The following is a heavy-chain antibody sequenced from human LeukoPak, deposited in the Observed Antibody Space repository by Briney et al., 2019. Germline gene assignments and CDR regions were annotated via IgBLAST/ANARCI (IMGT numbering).Heavy chain of an antibody. D-gene: IGHD1-26*01. CDR1: GFTFSSYS. Sequence: GGSLRLSCAASGFTFSSYSMSWARQAPGKGLEWVSVISSSGGATYYADSVKGRFTISRDNSKNTLYLQMNSLRAEDTAIYYCAKRGSGPDFDYWGQGTLVTVSS. J-gene: IGHJ4*02. CDR3: AKRGSGPDFDY. CDR2: ISSSGGAT. V-gene: IGHV3-23*01.